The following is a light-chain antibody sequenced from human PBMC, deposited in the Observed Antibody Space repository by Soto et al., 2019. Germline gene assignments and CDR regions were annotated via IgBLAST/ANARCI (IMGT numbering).Light chain of an antibody. J-gene: IGKJ1*01. CDR2: AAS. Sequence: EIVLTQSPATLSLSPGERATLSCRASQSVSSYLAWYQQKPGQAPRLLIYAASTRATGIPARFSGSGSGTEFSLTINSLQSEDFAVYYCQEYNTWPWTFGQGTKVDI. V-gene: IGKV3-15*01. CDR1: QSVSSY. CDR3: QEYNTWPWT.